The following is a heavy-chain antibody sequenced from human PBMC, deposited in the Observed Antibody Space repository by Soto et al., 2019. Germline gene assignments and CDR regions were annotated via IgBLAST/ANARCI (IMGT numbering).Heavy chain of an antibody. J-gene: IGHJ5*02. V-gene: IGHV3-30*03. D-gene: IGHD3-22*01. CDR3: ARDCLSGPPYYYDSPRFDP. Sequence: PGGSLRLSCAAPGFTFSSYTIHWVRQAPGKGLEWVAVIFYDGNNKYYADSVKGRFTISRDNSKNTLYLQMNSLRAEDTAVYYCARDCLSGPPYYYDSPRFDPWGQGTLVTVSS. CDR2: IFYDGNNK. CDR1: GFTFSSYT.